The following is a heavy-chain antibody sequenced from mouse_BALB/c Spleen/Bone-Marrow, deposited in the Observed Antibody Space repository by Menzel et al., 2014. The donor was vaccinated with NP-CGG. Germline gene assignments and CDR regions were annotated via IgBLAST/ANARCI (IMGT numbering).Heavy chain of an antibody. J-gene: IGHJ3*01. V-gene: IGHV1-63*01. CDR1: GYAFXNYW. CDR2: IYPGSGNT. CDR3: ARRMITFAY. Sequence: QVQLQQSGAELVRPGTSVKISCKASGYAFXNYWLGWVKQRPGRGLEWIGDIYPGSGNTYYNEKFKGKATLTADKSSSTAYMQLSSLTSEDSAVYFCARRMITFAYWGQGTLVTVSA. D-gene: IGHD2-4*01.